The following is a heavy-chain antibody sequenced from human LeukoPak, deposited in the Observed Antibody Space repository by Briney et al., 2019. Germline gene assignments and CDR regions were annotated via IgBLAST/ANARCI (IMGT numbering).Heavy chain of an antibody. V-gene: IGHV3-49*04. CDR2: IRSKAYGGTT. J-gene: IGHJ5*02. CDR1: GFTFGDYA. CDR3: TRAPYLYCSGTSCYSWFDP. Sequence: GGSLRLSCTASGFTFGDYAMSWVRQAPGKGLEWVGFIRSKAYGGTTEYAASVKGRFTISRDDSKSIAYLQMNSLKTEDTAVYYCTRAPYLYCSGTSCYSWFDPWGQGTLVTVSS. D-gene: IGHD2-2*02.